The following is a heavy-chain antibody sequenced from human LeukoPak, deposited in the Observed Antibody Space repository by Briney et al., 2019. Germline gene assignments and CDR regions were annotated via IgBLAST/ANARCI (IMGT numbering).Heavy chain of an antibody. CDR1: GFTVSRFW. CDR3: ARDLTGPYDH. Sequence: PGGSLRLSCAASGFTVSRFWMHWVRQAPGKGLEWVARINVEGNYIAYAESVKGRFTISRDSGKSTLYLQMNSLRAEDTAVYSCARDLTGPYDHWGQGTLVTVSS. V-gene: IGHV3-74*01. D-gene: IGHD3-22*01. J-gene: IGHJ4*02. CDR2: INVEGNYI.